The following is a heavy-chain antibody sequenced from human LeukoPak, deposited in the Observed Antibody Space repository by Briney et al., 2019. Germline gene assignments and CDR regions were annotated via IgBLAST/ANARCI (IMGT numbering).Heavy chain of an antibody. CDR2: IYSGGST. CDR1: GFSVSSNY. Sequence: GGSLRLSCAASGFSVSSNYMSWIRQAPGKGLEWVSVIYSGGSTYYADSVKGRFTISRDNSKNTLYLQMKSLRAEDTAVYYCARTDETAPAEDFQHWGQGTLVTVSS. J-gene: IGHJ1*01. V-gene: IGHV3-53*01. CDR3: ARTDETAPAEDFQH. D-gene: IGHD2-21*02.